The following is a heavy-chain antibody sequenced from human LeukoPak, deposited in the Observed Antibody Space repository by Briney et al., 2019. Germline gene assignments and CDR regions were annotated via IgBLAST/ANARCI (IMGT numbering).Heavy chain of an antibody. CDR3: AKLRWLQFGAFDI. CDR2: ISGSGGST. J-gene: IGHJ3*02. D-gene: IGHD5-24*01. V-gene: IGHV3-23*01. CDR1: GFTFSSYA. Sequence: GGSLRRSCAASGFTFSSYAMSWVRQAPGQGLEWVSVISGSGGSTYYADSVKGRFTISRDNSKNTLYVQMNSLRAADTAVYYCAKLRWLQFGAFDIWGQGTRVTVSS.